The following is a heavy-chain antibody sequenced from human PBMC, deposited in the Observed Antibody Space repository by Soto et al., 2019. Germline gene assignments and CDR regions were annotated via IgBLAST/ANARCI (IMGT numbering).Heavy chain of an antibody. CDR3: ARDRCDRGSCYGRFDF. CDR1: GFMFNRYH. CDR2: ISTDGSNK. Sequence: QVHLLQSGGGVVQPGTSLRLSCVASGFMFNRYHFHWVRQAPGKGLEWVSVISTDGSNKYYADSVKGRFTVSRDYSKNTLFLQIDSLRNEDTSVYYCARDRCDRGSCYGRFDFWGQGALVTVSS. J-gene: IGHJ4*02. D-gene: IGHD3-22*01. V-gene: IGHV3-30-3*01.